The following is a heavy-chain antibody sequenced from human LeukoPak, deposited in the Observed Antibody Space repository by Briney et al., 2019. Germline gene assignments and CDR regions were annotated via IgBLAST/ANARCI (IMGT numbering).Heavy chain of an antibody. CDR2: ISSSSSYI. CDR3: APQGVRTLHRGYFDY. J-gene: IGHJ4*02. CDR1: GFTFSSYS. V-gene: IGHV3-21*01. D-gene: IGHD1-1*01. Sequence: PGGSLRLSCAASGFTFSSYSMNWVRQAPGKGLEWVSSISSSSSYIYYADSVKGRFTISRDNAKNSLYLQMNSLRAEDTAVYYCAPQGVRTLHRGYFDYWGQGTLVTVSS.